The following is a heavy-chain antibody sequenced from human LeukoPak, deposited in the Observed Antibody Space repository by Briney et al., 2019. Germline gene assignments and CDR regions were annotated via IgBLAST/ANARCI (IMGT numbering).Heavy chain of an antibody. V-gene: IGHV3-48*03. CDR2: ISSTFAI. Sequence: QPGGSLRLSCVVSGFTFSSFEMNWVRQAPGKGLEWVSYISSTFAIHYADSVKGRFTISRDNARDSLYLQMNSLRDEDTAVYYCARSLSGYNTDPFFEQWGQGALVTVSS. J-gene: IGHJ4*02. CDR3: ARSLSGYNTDPFFEQ. CDR1: GFTFSSFE. D-gene: IGHD5-12*01.